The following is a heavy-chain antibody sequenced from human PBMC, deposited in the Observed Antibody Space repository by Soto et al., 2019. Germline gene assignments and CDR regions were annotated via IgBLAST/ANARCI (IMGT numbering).Heavy chain of an antibody. CDR1: GYTFTSYD. Sequence: GAAVKVSCKASGYTFTSYDINWVRQAAGQGLEWMGWMNPNSGNTGYAQKFQGRVTMTRNTSISTAYMELSSLRSEDTAVYYCASGPPSVASYGRYIYFFYYGMDVWGQGTKVTVSS. CDR3: ASGPPSVASYGRYIYFFYYGMDV. D-gene: IGHD5-18*01. J-gene: IGHJ6*02. CDR2: MNPNSGNT. V-gene: IGHV1-8*01.